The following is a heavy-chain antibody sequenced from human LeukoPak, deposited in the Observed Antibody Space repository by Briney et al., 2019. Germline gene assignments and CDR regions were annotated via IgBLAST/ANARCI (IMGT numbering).Heavy chain of an antibody. J-gene: IGHJ4*02. CDR1: GFTFRNCA. CDR2: ISGTGYNT. D-gene: IGHD3-10*01. V-gene: IGHV3-23*01. CDR3: ANLVSGSLFNFDS. Sequence: GGSLRLSCAASGFTFRNCAMSWVRQAPGKGLEWVSGISGTGYNTYYADSVKGRFTISRDNSKNTLYLQMNSLGAEDTAVYYCANLVSGSLFNFDSWGQRTLVTVSS.